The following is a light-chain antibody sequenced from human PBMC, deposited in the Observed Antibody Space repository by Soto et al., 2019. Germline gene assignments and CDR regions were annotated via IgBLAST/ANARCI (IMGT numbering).Light chain of an antibody. J-gene: IGLJ2*01. V-gene: IGLV2-8*01. CDR1: SSDVGGYNY. Sequence: QSVLTQPPSASGSPGQSVTISCSGTSSDVGGYNYVSWYQHHPGEAPELMIYEVTKRPSGVPDRFSGSKSGNTASLTVSGLQAEDEADYYCSSYAGSNNLVFGGGTKVTVL. CDR2: EVT. CDR3: SSYAGSNNLV.